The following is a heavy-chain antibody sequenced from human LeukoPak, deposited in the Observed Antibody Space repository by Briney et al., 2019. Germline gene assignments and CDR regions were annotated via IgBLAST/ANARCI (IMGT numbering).Heavy chain of an antibody. CDR2: IIPILGIA. CDR1: GGTFSSYA. J-gene: IGHJ4*02. D-gene: IGHD3-10*01. CDR3: ATLWFGELGYFDY. V-gene: IGHV1-69*04. Sequence: SVKGSCKASGGTFSSYAISWVRQAPGQGLEWMGRIIPILGIANYAQKFQGRVTITADKSTSTAYMELSSLRSEDTAVYYCATLWFGELGYFDYWGQGTLVTVS.